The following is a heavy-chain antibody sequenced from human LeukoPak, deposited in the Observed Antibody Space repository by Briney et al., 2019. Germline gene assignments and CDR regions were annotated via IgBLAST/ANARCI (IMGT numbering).Heavy chain of an antibody. D-gene: IGHD3-22*01. CDR1: GYSFTSYW. V-gene: IGHV5-51*01. J-gene: IGHJ3*02. CDR3: ARQPIMYYYDSSGPAGI. CDR2: IYPGDSDT. Sequence: GESLKISCKGSGYSFTSYWIGWVRQMPGKGLEWMGIIYPGDSDTRYSPSFQGQVTISADKSISTAYLQWSSLKASDTAMYYCARQPIMYYYDSSGPAGIWGQGTMVTVSS.